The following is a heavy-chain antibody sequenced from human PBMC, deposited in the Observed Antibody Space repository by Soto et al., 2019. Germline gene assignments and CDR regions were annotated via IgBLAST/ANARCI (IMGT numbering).Heavy chain of an antibody. D-gene: IGHD3-3*01. CDR1: GYTFTGYY. J-gene: IGHJ3*02. Sequence: GASVKVSCKASGYTFTGYYMHWVRQAPGQGLEWMGWINPNSGGTNYAQKFQGWVTMTRDTSISTAYMELSRLRSDDTAVYYCARVDFWSGYAFDIWGQGTMVTVSS. CDR3: ARVDFWSGYAFDI. V-gene: IGHV1-2*04. CDR2: INPNSGGT.